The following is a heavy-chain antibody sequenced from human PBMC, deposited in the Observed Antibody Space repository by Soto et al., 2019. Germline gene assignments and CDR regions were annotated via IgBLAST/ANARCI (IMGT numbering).Heavy chain of an antibody. V-gene: IGHV4-34*01. CDR2: INHTGST. D-gene: IGHD3-3*01. Sequence: PSETLSLTGAFYGAPYSVDDCTGFREAPRRGMERIGEINHTGSTKYHPSLKSRVTISLDTSQNQFSLSLRYVTDADTAVYSCARGREIFGAVPPFEYWGQGTQVTVS. CDR3: ARGREIFGAVPPFEY. J-gene: IGHJ4*02. CDR1: GAPYSVDD.